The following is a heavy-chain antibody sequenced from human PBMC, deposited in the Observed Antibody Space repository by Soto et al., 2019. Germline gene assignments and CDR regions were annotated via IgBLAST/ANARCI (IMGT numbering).Heavy chain of an antibody. Sequence: ASVKVSCKASGYTFTGYYMHWVRQAPGQGLEWMGWINPNSGGTNYAQKFQGRVTMTRDTSISTAYMELSRLRSDDTAVYYCARGPPVVTPYYYYGMDVWGQGTTVTVSS. V-gene: IGHV1-2*02. CDR1: GYTFTGYY. CDR2: INPNSGGT. J-gene: IGHJ6*02. CDR3: ARGPPVVTPYYYYGMDV. D-gene: IGHD2-21*02.